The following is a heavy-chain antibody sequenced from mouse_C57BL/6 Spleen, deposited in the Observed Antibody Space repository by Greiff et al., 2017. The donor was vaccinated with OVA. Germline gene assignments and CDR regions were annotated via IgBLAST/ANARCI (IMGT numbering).Heavy chain of an antibody. CDR3: ARDRGGNYPLDY. Sequence: VQLQQSGPELVKPGASVKISCKASGYSFTGYYMNWVKQSPEKSLEWIGEINPSTGGTTYNQKFKAKATLTVDKSSSTASMQLKSLTSEDSAVYYCARDRGGNYPLDYWGQGTTLTVSS. CDR1: GYSFTGYY. V-gene: IGHV1-42*01. D-gene: IGHD2-1*01. J-gene: IGHJ2*01. CDR2: INPSTGGT.